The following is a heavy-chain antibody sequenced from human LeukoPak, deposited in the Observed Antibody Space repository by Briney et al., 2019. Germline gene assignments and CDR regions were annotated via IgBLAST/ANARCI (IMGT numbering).Heavy chain of an antibody. CDR1: GFTFSNAW. V-gene: IGHV3-15*01. CDR3: TGIIRFLEWLLSDY. Sequence: GGSLRLSCAASGFTFSNAWMSWVRQAPGKGLEWVGRIKSKTDGGTTDYAAPGKGRFTISRDDSKNTLYLQMNSLKTEDTAVYYCTGIIRFLEWLLSDYWGQGTLVTVSS. CDR2: IKSKTDGGTT. D-gene: IGHD3-3*01. J-gene: IGHJ4*02.